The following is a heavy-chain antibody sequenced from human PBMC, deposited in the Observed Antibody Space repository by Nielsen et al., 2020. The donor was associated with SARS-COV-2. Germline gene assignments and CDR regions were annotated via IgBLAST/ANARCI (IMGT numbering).Heavy chain of an antibody. J-gene: IGHJ4*02. D-gene: IGHD4-17*01. CDR2: ISSNGGST. Sequence: GGSLRLSCAASGFTFSSYAMHWVRQAPGKGLEYVSAISSNGGSTYYANSVKGRFTISRDNSKNTLYLQMGSLRAEDMAVYYCAREGGDYGDYVFDYWGQGTLVTVSS. V-gene: IGHV3-64*01. CDR3: AREGGDYGDYVFDY. CDR1: GFTFSSYA.